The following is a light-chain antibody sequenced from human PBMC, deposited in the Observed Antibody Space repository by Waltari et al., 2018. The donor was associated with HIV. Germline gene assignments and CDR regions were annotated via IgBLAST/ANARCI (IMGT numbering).Light chain of an antibody. Sequence: DIVMTQSPDSLAVSLGERATINCKSSQNVLYSSNNKNYVVWYQQKPGQPPKLLIYWASTRESGVPDRFSGSGSGTDFTLTISNLQADDVAVYYCQQYSSTPWTFGQGTRVEIK. CDR1: QNVLYSSNNKNY. V-gene: IGKV4-1*01. CDR3: QQYSSTPWT. CDR2: WAS. J-gene: IGKJ1*01.